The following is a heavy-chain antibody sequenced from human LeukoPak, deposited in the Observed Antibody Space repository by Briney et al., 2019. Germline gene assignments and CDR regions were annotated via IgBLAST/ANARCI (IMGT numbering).Heavy chain of an antibody. J-gene: IGHJ4*02. D-gene: IGHD5-12*01. CDR2: IHYSGST. V-gene: IGHV4-59*08. CDR3: ARYNGYAHFDY. Sequence: SETLSLTCSVSGGPTSSYYWSWIRQPPGKGLEFIGYIHYSGSTDCKPSLKSRVTISLDTSKSQFSLRLSSVTAADTAVYYCARYNGYAHFDYWGQGTLVTVSS. CDR1: GGPTSSYY.